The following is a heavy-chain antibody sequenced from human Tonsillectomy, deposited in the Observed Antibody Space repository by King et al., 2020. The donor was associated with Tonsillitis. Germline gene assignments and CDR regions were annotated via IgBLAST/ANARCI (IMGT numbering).Heavy chain of an antibody. J-gene: IGHJ3*01. D-gene: IGHD4-23*01. Sequence: QLQESGPGLVKPSETLSLTCTVSGGSISSYHWSWIRQPPGKGLEWIGYIFDNGHTNSNPSLTRRVTMSIEPSKHQFTLRLKSVTAADTAVYYCARGPNGGNLLFHVWGQGTMVTVSS. CDR2: IFDNGHT. CDR3: ARGPNGGNLLFHV. CDR1: GGSISSYH. V-gene: IGHV4-59*01.